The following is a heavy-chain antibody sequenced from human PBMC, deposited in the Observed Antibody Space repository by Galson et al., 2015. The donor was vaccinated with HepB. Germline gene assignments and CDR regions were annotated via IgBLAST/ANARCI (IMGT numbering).Heavy chain of an antibody. V-gene: IGHV6-1*01. CDR2: TYYRSKWYN. CDR1: GDSVSSTSAA. J-gene: IGHJ3*02. Sequence: CAISGDSVSSTSAAWNWIRQSPSRGLEWLGRTYYRSKWYNDYAVSMKSRININPDTSKSQFSLHLNPVTAADTAVYYCARSGRWLADAFDIWGQGTMVTVSS. CDR3: ARSGRWLADAFDI. D-gene: IGHD6-19*01.